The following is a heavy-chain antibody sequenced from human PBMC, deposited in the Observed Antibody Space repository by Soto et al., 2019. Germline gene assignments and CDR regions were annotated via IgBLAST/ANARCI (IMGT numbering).Heavy chain of an antibody. V-gene: IGHV3-30*18. CDR1: GFTFSSYG. CDR2: ISYDGSNK. D-gene: IGHD6-13*01. CDR3: AKDSVRGEQQLVYFGAFDI. J-gene: IGHJ3*02. Sequence: PGGSLRLSCAASGFTFSSYGMHWVRQAPGKGLEWVAVISYDGSNKYYADSVKGRFTISRDNSKNTLYLQMNSLRAEDTAVYYCAKDSVRGEQQLVYFGAFDIWGQGTMVTVSS.